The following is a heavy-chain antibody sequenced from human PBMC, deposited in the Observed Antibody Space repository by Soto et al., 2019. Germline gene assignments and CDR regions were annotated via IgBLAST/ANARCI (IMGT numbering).Heavy chain of an antibody. CDR1: GGSISSGGYS. V-gene: IGHV4-30-2*01. Sequence: QLQLQECGSGLVKPSQTLSLTYAVSGGSISSGGYSWSWIRQPPGKGLEWIGYIYHSGSTYYNPSLKSRVTISVDRSKNQFSLNLSSVTAADTAVYYCARGMSTVTTYDYWGQGTLVTVSS. CDR2: IYHSGST. J-gene: IGHJ4*02. CDR3: ARGMSTVTTYDY. D-gene: IGHD4-4*01.